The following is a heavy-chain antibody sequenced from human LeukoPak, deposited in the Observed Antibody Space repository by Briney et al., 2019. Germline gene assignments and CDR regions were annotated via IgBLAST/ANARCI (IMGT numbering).Heavy chain of an antibody. Sequence: ASVKVSCEASGYAFSNYGISWVRQAPGQGLEWMGWISGYNGNTKYAQKFQDRVTVTTDMASLTYMELRSLRSEDTALYYCARDYSLSLSRPAGFDYWGQGTLVTVSS. CDR1: GYAFSNYG. D-gene: IGHD2-21*01. J-gene: IGHJ4*02. CDR3: ARDYSLSLSRPAGFDY. V-gene: IGHV1-18*04. CDR2: ISGYNGNT.